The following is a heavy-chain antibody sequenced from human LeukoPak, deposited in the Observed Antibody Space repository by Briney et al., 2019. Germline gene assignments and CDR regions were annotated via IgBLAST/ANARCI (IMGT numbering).Heavy chain of an antibody. J-gene: IGHJ5*02. CDR2: IYYSGST. V-gene: IGHV4-39*01. CDR3: AKRGTYYYDSSINWFDP. CDR1: GGSISSSSYY. Sequence: SETLSLTCAVSGGSISSSSYYWGWIRQPPGKALEWIGSIYYSGSTYYNPSLKSRVTISVDTSKNQFSLKLSSVTAADTAVYYCAKRGTYYYDSSINWFDPWGQGTLVTVSS. D-gene: IGHD3-22*01.